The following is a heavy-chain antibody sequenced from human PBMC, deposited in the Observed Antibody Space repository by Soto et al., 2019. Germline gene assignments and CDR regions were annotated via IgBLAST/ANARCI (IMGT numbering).Heavy chain of an antibody. Sequence: QVQLVQSGAEVKKPGSSVKVSCKASGGTFSSYAISWVRQAPGQGLEWMGGIIPIFGTANYAQKFQGRVTRSAVEXXSXAXXELSSLRSEDTAVYYCARDGVVAATPNYYYYGMDVWGQGTTVTVSS. V-gene: IGHV1-69*12. CDR3: ARDGVVAATPNYYYYGMDV. D-gene: IGHD2-15*01. J-gene: IGHJ6*02. CDR1: GGTFSSYA. CDR2: IIPIFGTA.